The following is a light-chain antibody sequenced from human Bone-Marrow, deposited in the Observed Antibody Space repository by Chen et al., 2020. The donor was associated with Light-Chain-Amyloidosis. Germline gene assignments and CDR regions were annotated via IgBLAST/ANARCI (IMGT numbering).Light chain of an antibody. CDR2: TNN. V-gene: IGLV1-44*01. CDR1: SSNIGSNT. CDR3: AAWDDNLIAYV. J-gene: IGLJ1*01. Sequence: QSVVTQPPSASGTPGQRVTISCSGSSSNIGSNTINWYQQLPGTAPKLLIHTNNQRPTGVPDRCSGSKSVTSASLAISGLQSDDEADYYCAAWDDNLIAYVFGTGTKVTVL.